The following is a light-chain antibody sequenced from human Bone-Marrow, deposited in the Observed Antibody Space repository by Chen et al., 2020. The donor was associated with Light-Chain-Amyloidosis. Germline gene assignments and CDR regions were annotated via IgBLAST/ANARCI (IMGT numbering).Light chain of an antibody. Sequence: FFLAAPPSVSVAAGHTAMITCEGNNIGGTNVHCHKRQPGQDLDLLVYDDSDRPSGIPERFSGSNSGNTATLPISRVEAGDEADYFCQVCDGSSDLVFFGGGTKLTVL. J-gene: IGLJ2*01. V-gene: IGLV3-21*02. CDR2: DDS. CDR3: QVCDGSSDLVF. CDR1: NIGGTN.